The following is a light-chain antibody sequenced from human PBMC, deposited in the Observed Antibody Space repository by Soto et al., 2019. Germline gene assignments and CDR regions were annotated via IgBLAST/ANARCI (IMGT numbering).Light chain of an antibody. CDR2: DVT. V-gene: IGLV2-14*03. CDR3: SSYTTSNTRQIV. Sequence: QSVLTQPASVSGSPGQSITISCTGTSSDVGGYNYVSWYQHHPGKAPKLIIYDVTNRPSGASNPFSGSKSGNTASLTISGLRPEDEADYYCSSYTTSNTRQIVFGTGTKVTVL. J-gene: IGLJ1*01. CDR1: SSDVGGYNY.